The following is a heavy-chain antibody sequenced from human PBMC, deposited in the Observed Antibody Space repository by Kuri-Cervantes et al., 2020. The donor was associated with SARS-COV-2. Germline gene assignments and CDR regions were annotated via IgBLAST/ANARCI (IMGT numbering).Heavy chain of an antibody. D-gene: IGHD3-10*01. Sequence: GESLKISCAASGFTFSSYSMNWVRQAPGKGLEWVSSISNSSSYIYYADSVKGRFTISRDNAKNSLYLQMNSLRAEDTAVYYCARDRPSNYYGSGSSLDALDIWGQGTMVTVSS. V-gene: IGHV3-21*01. CDR3: ARDRPSNYYGSGSSLDALDI. CDR2: ISNSSSYI. CDR1: GFTFSSYS. J-gene: IGHJ3*02.